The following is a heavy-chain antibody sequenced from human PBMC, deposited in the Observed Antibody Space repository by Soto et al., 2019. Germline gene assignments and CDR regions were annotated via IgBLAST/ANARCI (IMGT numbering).Heavy chain of an antibody. Sequence: SETLSLTCNVSGGSISNSYWSWIRQPPGKGLEWIGHIFYSGSTNYNPSLKSRLTIFLDTSKNQFSLKLRSVTAADTAVYYCARFSAFTNTYTTFYYFDFWGQGTLVTVSS. CDR3: ARFSAFTNTYTTFYYFDF. J-gene: IGHJ4*02. D-gene: IGHD3-16*01. V-gene: IGHV4-59*01. CDR2: IFYSGST. CDR1: GGSISNSY.